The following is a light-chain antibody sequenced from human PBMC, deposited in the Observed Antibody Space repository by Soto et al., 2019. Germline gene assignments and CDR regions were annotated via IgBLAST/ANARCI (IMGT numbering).Light chain of an antibody. Sequence: QTVVTQPPSVSGAPGQGVTISCTGSSSNIGEGYDVQWYQHLPGTAPKLLIYGNYNRTSGVPDRFSGSKSGTSDSLAITGLQAEDEADYYCQSFDSNLIGSVFGGGTKLTVL. CDR2: GNY. J-gene: IGLJ2*01. CDR1: SSNIGEGYD. V-gene: IGLV1-40*01. CDR3: QSFDSNLIGSV.